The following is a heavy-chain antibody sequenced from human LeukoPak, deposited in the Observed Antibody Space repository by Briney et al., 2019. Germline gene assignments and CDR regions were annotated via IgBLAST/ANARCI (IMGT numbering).Heavy chain of an antibody. CDR3: AKAHCSGGSCYPYYYYGMDV. Sequence: PGGSLRLSCAASGFTFSSYGMHWVRQAPGKGLEWVSAISGSGGSTYYADSVKGRFTISRDNSKNTLYLQMNSLRAEDTAVYYCAKAHCSGGSCYPYYYYGMDVWGQGTTVTVSS. CDR2: ISGSGGST. D-gene: IGHD2-15*01. CDR1: GFTFSSYG. J-gene: IGHJ6*02. V-gene: IGHV3-23*01.